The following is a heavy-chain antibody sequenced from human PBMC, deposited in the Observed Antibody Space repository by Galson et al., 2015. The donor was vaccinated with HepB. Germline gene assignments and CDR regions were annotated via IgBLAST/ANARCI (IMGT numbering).Heavy chain of an antibody. V-gene: IGHV4-31*03. CDR3: ARVTAPYYGSGSYYGGGFDY. J-gene: IGHJ4*02. CDR1: GGSISSGGYY. Sequence: TLSLTCTVSGGSISSGGYYWSWIRQYPGKGLEWIGNIYYSGSTYYNPSLKSRVTISVDTSKNQFSLKLSSVTAADTAVYYCARVTAPYYGSGSYYGGGFDYWGQGTLVTVSS. CDR2: IYYSGST. D-gene: IGHD3-10*01.